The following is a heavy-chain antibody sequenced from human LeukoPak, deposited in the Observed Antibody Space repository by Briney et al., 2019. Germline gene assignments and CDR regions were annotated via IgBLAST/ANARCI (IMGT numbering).Heavy chain of an antibody. CDR3: ARQIIVVPAAIQYYYSYYMDV. CDR1: GYTFNGYY. D-gene: IGHD2-2*01. V-gene: IGHV1-2*02. Sequence: GASVKVSCKASGYTFNGYYMHWVRQAHGQGLEWMGWINPNSGGTNYAQKFQGRVTMTRDTSISTAYMELSRLRSDDTAVYYCARQIIVVPAAIQYYYSYYMDVWGKGTTVTVSS. CDR2: INPNSGGT. J-gene: IGHJ6*03.